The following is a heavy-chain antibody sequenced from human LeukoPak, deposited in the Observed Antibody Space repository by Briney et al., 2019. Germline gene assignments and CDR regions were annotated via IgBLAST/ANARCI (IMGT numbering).Heavy chain of an antibody. D-gene: IGHD3-22*01. J-gene: IGHJ4*02. CDR1: GFTFSGSA. CDR3: TRPSFDSSVSGVVY. CDR2: IRSKANNYAT. Sequence: PGGSLRLSCATSGFTFSGSAIHWVRQASGKGLEWVGRIRSKANNYATTDVASVRGRFTISRDDSKNTAYPQMNSLKTEDTAVYYCTRPSFDSSVSGVVYWGQGTLVTVSS. V-gene: IGHV3-73*01.